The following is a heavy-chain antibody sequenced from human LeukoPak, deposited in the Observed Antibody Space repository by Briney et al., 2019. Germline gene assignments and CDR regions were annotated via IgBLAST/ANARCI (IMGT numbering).Heavy chain of an antibody. CDR3: AKGAHDSSGYYSY. D-gene: IGHD3-22*01. J-gene: IGHJ4*02. Sequence: GGSLRLSCGASGFTFSSYAMSWVRQAPGKGREWVSAISGSGGSTYYADSVKGRFTISRDNSKNTLYLQMNSLRAEDTAVYYCAKGAHDSSGYYSYWGQGTLVTVSP. V-gene: IGHV3-23*01. CDR2: ISGSGGST. CDR1: GFTFSSYA.